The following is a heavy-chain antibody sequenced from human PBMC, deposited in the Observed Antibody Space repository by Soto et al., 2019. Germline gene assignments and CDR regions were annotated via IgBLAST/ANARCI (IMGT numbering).Heavy chain of an antibody. V-gene: IGHV1-69*12. CDR1: GGTFSSYA. J-gene: IGHJ5*02. CDR3: ARGVAARLPNWLDT. CDR2: IIPIFGTA. Sequence: QVQLVQSGAEVKKPGSSVKVSCKASGGTFSSYAISWVRQAPGQGLEWMGGIIPIFGTANYAQKFQGRVTITADASTRTAYMELSSLRSEDRAVYYCARGVAARLPNWLDTWGQGPLVPVS. D-gene: IGHD6-6*01.